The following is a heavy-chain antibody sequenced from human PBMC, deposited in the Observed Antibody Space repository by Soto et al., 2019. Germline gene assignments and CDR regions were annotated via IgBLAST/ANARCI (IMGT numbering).Heavy chain of an antibody. D-gene: IGHD3-22*01. CDR2: ISAYNGNT. V-gene: IGHV1-18*01. CDR3: ARGGYYYDSSAYYYHNWFDP. Sequence: ASVKVSCKASGYTFTSYGISWVRQAPGQVLEWMGWISAYNGNTNYTQKLQGRVTMTTDTSTSTAYMELRSLRSDDTAVYYCARGGYYYDSSAYYYHNWFDPWGQGTLVTVSS. J-gene: IGHJ5*02. CDR1: GYTFTSYG.